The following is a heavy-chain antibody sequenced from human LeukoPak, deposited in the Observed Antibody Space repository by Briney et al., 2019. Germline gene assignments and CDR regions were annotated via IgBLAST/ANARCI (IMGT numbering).Heavy chain of an antibody. V-gene: IGHV1-2*02. CDR3: ARDLEAMIVAGGSAFDI. CDR2: INPNSGGT. Sequence: GASVKVSCKASGFTFTAYHMHWVRQAPGQGLEWMGWINPNSGGTNYAQKFQGRVTMTRDTSISTAYMELSGLRSDDTAVYYCARDLEAMIVAGGSAFDIWGQGTMVTVSS. D-gene: IGHD3-22*01. CDR1: GFTFTAYH. J-gene: IGHJ3*02.